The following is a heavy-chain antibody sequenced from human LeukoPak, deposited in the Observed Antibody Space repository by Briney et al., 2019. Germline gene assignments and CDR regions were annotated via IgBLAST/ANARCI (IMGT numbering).Heavy chain of an antibody. CDR1: GFTFINAW. Sequence: PGGSLRLSRAASGFTFINAWMAWVRQAPGKGLEWVGRIKAKAHGGTIEYAAPVKGRFTISRDGSKNTLYLQMNSLKTEDTAVYYCTTDGVGVEGATYDNWGQGTLVSVSS. J-gene: IGHJ4*02. CDR3: TTDGVGVEGATYDN. CDR2: IKAKAHGGTI. V-gene: IGHV3-15*01. D-gene: IGHD1-26*01.